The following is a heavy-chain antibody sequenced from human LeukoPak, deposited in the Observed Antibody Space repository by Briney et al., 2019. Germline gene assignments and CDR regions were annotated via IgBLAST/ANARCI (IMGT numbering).Heavy chain of an antibody. CDR3: ARQGAASGRLIDY. V-gene: IGHV1-2*02. J-gene: IGHJ4*02. CDR2: INPHSGGT. Sequence: ASVKVSCKASGYTFTDYNVHWVRQAPGQGLEWMGWINPHSGGTDYTQKFQGRVTMTRDTSITTAYMELSRLTSDDTAVCYCARQGAASGRLIDYWGQGTLVTVSS. D-gene: IGHD5-12*01. CDR1: GYTFTDYN.